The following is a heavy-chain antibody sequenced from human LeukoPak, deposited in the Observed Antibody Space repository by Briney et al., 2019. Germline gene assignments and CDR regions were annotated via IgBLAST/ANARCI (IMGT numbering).Heavy chain of an antibody. Sequence: GGSLRLSCAASGFTFNSYAMSWVRQAPGKGLEWVSAISGSGGSTYYADSVKGRFTISRDNSKNTLYLQMNNLKAEDTAVYYCARESAVGATFDYWGQGTLVTVSS. D-gene: IGHD1-26*01. V-gene: IGHV3-23*01. CDR1: GFTFNSYA. J-gene: IGHJ4*02. CDR2: ISGSGGST. CDR3: ARESAVGATFDY.